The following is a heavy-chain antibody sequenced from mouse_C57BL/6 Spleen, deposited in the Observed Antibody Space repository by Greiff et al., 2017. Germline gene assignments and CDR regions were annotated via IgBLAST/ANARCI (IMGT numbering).Heavy chain of an antibody. D-gene: IGHD3-2*02. CDR3: ARENLQTAQATAWFAY. Sequence: EVQRVESGGGLVKPGGSLKLSCAASGFTFSSYAMSWVRQTPEKRLEWVATISDGGSYTYYPDNVKGRFTISRDNAKNNLYLQMSHLKSEDTAMYYCARENLQTAQATAWFAYWGQGTLVTVSA. CDR2: ISDGGSYT. J-gene: IGHJ3*01. CDR1: GFTFSSYA. V-gene: IGHV5-4*01.